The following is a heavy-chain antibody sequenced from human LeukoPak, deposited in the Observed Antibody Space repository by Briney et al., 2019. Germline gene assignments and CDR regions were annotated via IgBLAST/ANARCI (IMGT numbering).Heavy chain of an antibody. CDR1: GGSISSYY. V-gene: IGHV4-59*01. D-gene: IGHD3-9*01. CDR3: ARSVRYFDWLLHV. CDR2: IYYSGST. J-gene: IGHJ6*04. Sequence: SETLSLTCTVSGGSISSYYWSWLRQPPGKGLEWIGYIYYSGSTNYNPSLKSRVTISVDTSKNQFSLKLSSVTAADTAVYYCARSVRYFDWLLHVWGKGTTVTVSS.